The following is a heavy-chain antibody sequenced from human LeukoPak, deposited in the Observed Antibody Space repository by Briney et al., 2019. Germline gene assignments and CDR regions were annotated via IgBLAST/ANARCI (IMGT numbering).Heavy chain of an antibody. V-gene: IGHV3-21*01. CDR2: ITSRNSDI. D-gene: IGHD1-26*01. J-gene: IGHJ4*02. CDR3: ATTTLGGSYYGGHYYFDY. Sequence: PGGSLRLSCAASGFAFSSYSMNWVRQAPGRGLEWLSSITSRNSDIYYADSVKGRFTISRDNARNSLYLQMNSLRAEDTAVYYCATTTLGGSYYGGHYYFDYWGRGTLVTVSS. CDR1: GFAFSSYS.